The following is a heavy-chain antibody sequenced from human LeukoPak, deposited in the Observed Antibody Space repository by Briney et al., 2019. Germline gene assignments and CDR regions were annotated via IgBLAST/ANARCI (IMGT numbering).Heavy chain of an antibody. V-gene: IGHV4-39*01. CDR1: GGSISSSSYY. Sequence: PETLSLTCTVSGGSISSSSYYWGWIRQPPGKGLEWIGSIYYSGSTYYNPSLKSRVTISVDTSKNQFSLKLSSVTAADTAVYYCARQGVLCSSTSCYEGFSFDYWGQGTLVTVSS. D-gene: IGHD2-2*01. CDR2: IYYSGST. J-gene: IGHJ4*02. CDR3: ARQGVLCSSTSCYEGFSFDY.